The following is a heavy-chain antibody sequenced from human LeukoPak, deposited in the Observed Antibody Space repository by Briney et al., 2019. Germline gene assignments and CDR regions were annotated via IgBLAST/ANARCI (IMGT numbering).Heavy chain of an antibody. Sequence: KPSETLSLPCTVSGGSFSSYYWSWIRQPPGKGLDWIGYIYSSGSTNYNPSLKSRVTISVDTSKNQFSLKLSSVTAAGTAVYYCARGGGLGGCSSTSCYYYGMDVWGQGTTVTVSS. D-gene: IGHD2-2*01. V-gene: IGHV4-59*13. CDR1: GGSFSSYY. J-gene: IGHJ6*02. CDR3: ARGGGLGGCSSTSCYYYGMDV. CDR2: IYSSGST.